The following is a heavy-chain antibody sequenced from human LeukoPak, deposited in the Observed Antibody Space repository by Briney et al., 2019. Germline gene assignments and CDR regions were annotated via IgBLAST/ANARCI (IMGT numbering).Heavy chain of an antibody. CDR2: ISGSGDDT. D-gene: IGHD2-2*01. J-gene: IGHJ4*02. CDR1: GGTFSSYA. Sequence: SCKASGGTFSSYAISWVRQAPGKGLEWVSVISGSGDDTYYADSVKGRFTISRDNSKNTLYLQMNSLRAEDTAVYYCAKVGGVPAASNYFDYWGQGTLVTVSS. V-gene: IGHV3-23*01. CDR3: AKVGGVPAASNYFDY.